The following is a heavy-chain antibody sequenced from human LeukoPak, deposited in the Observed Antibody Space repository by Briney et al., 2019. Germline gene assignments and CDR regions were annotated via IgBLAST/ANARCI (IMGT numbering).Heavy chain of an antibody. J-gene: IGHJ5*02. Sequence: PGGSLRLSCAASGFTFSSYEMNWVRQAPGKGLEWVSYISSSGSTIYYADSVKGRFTISRDNAKNSLYLRMNSLRAEDTAVYYCARDPSISGIPWGQGTLVTVSS. CDR3: ARDPSISGIP. D-gene: IGHD6-13*01. V-gene: IGHV3-48*03. CDR2: ISSSGSTI. CDR1: GFTFSSYE.